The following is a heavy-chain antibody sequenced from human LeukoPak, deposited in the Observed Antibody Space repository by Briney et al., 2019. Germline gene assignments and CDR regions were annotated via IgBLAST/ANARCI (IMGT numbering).Heavy chain of an antibody. CDR2: ISGSGGST. Sequence: PGGSQRLSCAASGFTFSSYAMGWVRQAPGKGLEWVSTISGSGGSTYSADSVKGRFTISRDNSKNTLYLQMNSLRAEDTAVYYCAKAQHSSVWGYLDYWGQGTLVIVSS. CDR1: GFTFSSYA. J-gene: IGHJ4*02. D-gene: IGHD6-25*01. V-gene: IGHV3-23*01. CDR3: AKAQHSSVWGYLDY.